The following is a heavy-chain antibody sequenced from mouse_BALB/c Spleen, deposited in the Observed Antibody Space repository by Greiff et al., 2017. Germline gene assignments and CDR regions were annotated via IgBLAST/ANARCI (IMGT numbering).Heavy chain of an antibody. D-gene: IGHD2-14*01. V-gene: IGHV2-2*02. CDR1: GFSLTSYG. CDR3: ARRKVRREGYAMDY. CDR2: IWSGGST. Sequence: QVQLQQSGPGLVQPSQSLSITCTVSGFSLTSYGVHWVRQSPGKGLEWLGVIWSGGSTDYNAAFISRLSISKDNSKSQVFFKMNSLQANDTAIYYCARRKVRREGYAMDYWGQGTSVTVSS. J-gene: IGHJ4*01.